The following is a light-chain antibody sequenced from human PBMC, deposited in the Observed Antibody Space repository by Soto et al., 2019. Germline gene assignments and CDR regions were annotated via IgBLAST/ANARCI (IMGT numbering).Light chain of an antibody. J-gene: IGKJ1*01. CDR3: QQYNNWPWT. CDR1: QTVRNN. CDR2: GAS. V-gene: IGKV3-15*01. Sequence: EFVLTQSPGTLSLSPGERATLSCRASQTVRNNYLAWYQQKPGQAPRLLVYGASTRATGIPARFSGSGSGTEFTLSIGSLQSEDFAVYYCQQYNNWPWTFGQGTKVDIK.